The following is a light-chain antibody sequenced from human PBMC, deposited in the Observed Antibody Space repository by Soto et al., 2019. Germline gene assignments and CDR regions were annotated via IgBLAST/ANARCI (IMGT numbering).Light chain of an antibody. CDR3: ISYRGSDTSYV. CDR2: EVR. Sequence: QSVLTQPASVSGSPGQSITISCTGTSSDIGRYNYVAWDQQFPGKTPKLIIYEVRNRPSGVSFRFSGSKSGNTASLTISGLQAEDEADYYCISYRGSDTSYVFGTGTKVTVL. J-gene: IGLJ1*01. V-gene: IGLV2-14*01. CDR1: SSDIGRYNY.